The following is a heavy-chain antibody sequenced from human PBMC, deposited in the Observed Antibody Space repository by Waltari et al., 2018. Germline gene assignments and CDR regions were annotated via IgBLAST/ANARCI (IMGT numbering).Heavy chain of an antibody. Sequence: EVQLVESGGGLVQPGGSLRRSCAASGLTFSRNWMSWVRQAPGKGLEWVANIKEDGSEKYYQDSVKGRFTISRDNAKNSLYLQMNSLRAEDTAVYYCGRDRRGGTDFDYWGQGTLVTVSS. V-gene: IGHV3-7*01. D-gene: IGHD2-15*01. CDR3: GRDRRGGTDFDY. CDR1: GLTFSRNW. J-gene: IGHJ4*02. CDR2: IKEDGSEK.